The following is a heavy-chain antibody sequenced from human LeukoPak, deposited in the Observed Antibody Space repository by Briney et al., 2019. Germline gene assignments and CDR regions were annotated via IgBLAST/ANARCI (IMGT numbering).Heavy chain of an antibody. V-gene: IGHV1-69*13. CDR3: ASSSSSHYYFDY. D-gene: IGHD6-6*01. J-gene: IGHJ4*02. CDR1: GGTFSSYA. Sequence: SVKVSCKASGGTFSSYAISWVRQAPGQGLEWMGGIILIFGTANYAQKFQGRVTITADETTSTAYMELSSLRSEDTAVYYCASSSSSHYYFDYWGQGTLVTVSS. CDR2: IILIFGTA.